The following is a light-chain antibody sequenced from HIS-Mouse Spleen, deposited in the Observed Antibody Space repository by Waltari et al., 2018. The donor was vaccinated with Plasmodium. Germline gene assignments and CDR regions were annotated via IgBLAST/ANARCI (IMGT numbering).Light chain of an antibody. Sequence: EIVMPQSPATLSVSPGERATLSCRASQSVSSNLAWYQQKPGQAPRPLIYGASTRATGIPARYSGSGSGTEFTLTISSLQSEDFAVYYCQQYNNWPPYTFGQGTKLEIK. V-gene: IGKV3-15*01. CDR1: QSVSSN. J-gene: IGKJ2*01. CDR3: QQYNNWPPYT. CDR2: GAS.